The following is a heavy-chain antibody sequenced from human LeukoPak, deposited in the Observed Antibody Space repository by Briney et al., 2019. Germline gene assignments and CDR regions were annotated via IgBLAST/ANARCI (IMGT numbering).Heavy chain of an antibody. CDR1: GFSFSKYG. D-gene: IGHD5/OR15-5a*01. Sequence: GGSLRLSCTASGFSFSKYGMHWVRQAPGKGLEWVAVIWHDGSKQHYADFVKGRFTVSRDNSKNTLFLEMNSLRVEDTAVYYCAKSPEVSGALKYWYFDLWGRGTLVTVSS. V-gene: IGHV3-33*06. J-gene: IGHJ2*01. CDR2: IWHDGSKQ. CDR3: AKSPEVSGALKYWYFDL.